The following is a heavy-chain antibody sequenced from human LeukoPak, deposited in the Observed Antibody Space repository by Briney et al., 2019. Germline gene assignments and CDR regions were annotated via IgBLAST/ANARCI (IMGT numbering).Heavy chain of an antibody. Sequence: GGSLRLSCVASGFTLSNYGMSWGRQAPGKGLEWVANINEDESEIYYVAPVKGRFTVSRDNAKNSLHLQMNSLTVEDTAVYHCARFRVDHGEYGMDVWGQGTTVTVSS. CDR1: GFTLSNYG. CDR2: INEDESEI. CDR3: ARFRVDHGEYGMDV. J-gene: IGHJ6*02. D-gene: IGHD4-17*01. V-gene: IGHV3-7*05.